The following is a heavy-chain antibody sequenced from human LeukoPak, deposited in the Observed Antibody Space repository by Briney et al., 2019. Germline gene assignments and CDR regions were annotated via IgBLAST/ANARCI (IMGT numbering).Heavy chain of an antibody. Sequence: GASVKVSCEASGYTFTSYAMNWVRQAPGQGLEWMGWINTNTGNPTYAQGFTGRFVFSLDTSVSTAYLQISSLKAEDTAVYYCARYYYDSSGYSYYFDYWGQGTLVTVSS. CDR2: INTNTGNP. J-gene: IGHJ4*02. CDR3: ARYYYDSSGYSYYFDY. CDR1: GYTFTSYA. D-gene: IGHD3-22*01. V-gene: IGHV7-4-1*02.